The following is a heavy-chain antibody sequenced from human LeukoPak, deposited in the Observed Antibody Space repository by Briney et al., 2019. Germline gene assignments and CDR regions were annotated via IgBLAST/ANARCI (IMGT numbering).Heavy chain of an antibody. CDR3: ATGDYGDYAFDY. Sequence: GASVKVSCKVSGYTLTELSMHWVRQAPGKGLERMGGFDPEDGETIYAQKFQGRVTMTEDTSTDTAYMELSSLRSEDTAVYYCATGDYGDYAFDYWGQGTLVTVSS. J-gene: IGHJ4*02. V-gene: IGHV1-24*01. CDR2: FDPEDGET. D-gene: IGHD4-17*01. CDR1: GYTLTELS.